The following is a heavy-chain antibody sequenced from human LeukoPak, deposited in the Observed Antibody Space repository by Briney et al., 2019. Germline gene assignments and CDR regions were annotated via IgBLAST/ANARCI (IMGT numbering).Heavy chain of an antibody. Sequence: GASVKVSCKASGYTFTSYGISWVRQAPGQGLEWMGWISAYNGNTNYAQKLQGRVTMTTDTSTSTAYMELRSLRSDDTAVYYCASGVYGMVGATPYMDVWGKGTTVTVSS. V-gene: IGHV1-18*01. CDR1: GYTFTSYG. CDR3: ASGVYGMVGATPYMDV. D-gene: IGHD1-26*01. J-gene: IGHJ6*03. CDR2: ISAYNGNT.